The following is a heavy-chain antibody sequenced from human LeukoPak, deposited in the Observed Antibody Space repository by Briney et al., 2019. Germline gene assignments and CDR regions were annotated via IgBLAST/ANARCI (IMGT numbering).Heavy chain of an antibody. CDR1: GFTFSSYG. D-gene: IGHD3-22*01. V-gene: IGHV3-30*02. CDR2: IRYDGSNK. J-gene: IGHJ3*02. Sequence: GGSLRLSCAASGFTFSSYGMHWVRQAPGKGLEWVAFIRYDGSNKYYADSVKGRFTISRDNSKNTLYLQMNSLRAEDTAVYYCARERRDYYYDSSGYYLGAFDIWGQGTMVTVSS. CDR3: ARERRDYYYDSSGYYLGAFDI.